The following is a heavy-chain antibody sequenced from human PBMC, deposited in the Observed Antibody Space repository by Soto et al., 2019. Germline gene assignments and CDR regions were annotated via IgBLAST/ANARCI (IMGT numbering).Heavy chain of an antibody. Sequence: SETLSLTCTVSGGSISSEGYYWSWFRQLPGKGLEWIGDIYYSGTTYHNPSLRSRLTISGDASKNQFSLKLSSVTAADTALYCCARGRGYSYGPYYFDYWGQGTLVTVSS. CDR1: GGSISSEGYY. CDR2: IYYSGTT. V-gene: IGHV4-31*03. D-gene: IGHD5-18*01. CDR3: ARGRGYSYGPYYFDY. J-gene: IGHJ4*02.